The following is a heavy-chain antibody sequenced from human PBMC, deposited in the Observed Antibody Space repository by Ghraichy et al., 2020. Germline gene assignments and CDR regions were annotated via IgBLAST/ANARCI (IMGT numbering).Heavy chain of an antibody. Sequence: SLNISCVGSGFTLSDYNMNWVRHSPGKGLEWVAYISTSSRSIFYADSVKGRFTISRDNAQNSLSLQMNSLRDEDTAVYYCARASRVVRFYYYDGMDVWGQGTTVTVSS. CDR2: ISTSSRSI. J-gene: IGHJ6*02. CDR3: ARASRVVRFYYYDGMDV. D-gene: IGHD2-2*01. CDR1: GFTLSDYN. V-gene: IGHV3-48*02.